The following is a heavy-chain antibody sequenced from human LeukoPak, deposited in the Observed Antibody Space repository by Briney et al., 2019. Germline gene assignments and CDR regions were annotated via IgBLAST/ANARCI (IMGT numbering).Heavy chain of an antibody. CDR3: ARGLSAIVY. CDR1: GGSISTYY. V-gene: IGHV4-59*12. CDR2: IYHSGST. D-gene: IGHD2-15*01. J-gene: IGHJ4*02. Sequence: SETLSLTCTVSGGSISTYYWNWIRQPPGKGLEWIGYIYHSGSTNYNPSLQSRVTISVDTSKNQFSLKLSSVTAADTAVYYCARGLSAIVYWGQGTLVTVSS.